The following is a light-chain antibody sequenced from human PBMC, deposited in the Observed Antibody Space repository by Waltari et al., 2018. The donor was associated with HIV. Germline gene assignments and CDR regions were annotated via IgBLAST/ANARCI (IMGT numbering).Light chain of an antibody. V-gene: IGLV2-8*01. Sequence: QSALTQPPSASGSPGQSVTISCTGTSSDVGGYNYVSWYQQHPGKAPKLMLYEVSKRPAGVPDRFSGSKSGNTASLTVSGLQAEDEADYYCSSYAGSNNWVFGGGTKLIVL. CDR3: SSYAGSNNWV. CDR2: EVS. J-gene: IGLJ3*02. CDR1: SSDVGGYNY.